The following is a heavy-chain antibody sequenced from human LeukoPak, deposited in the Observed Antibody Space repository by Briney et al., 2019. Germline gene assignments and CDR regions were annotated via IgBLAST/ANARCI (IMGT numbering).Heavy chain of an antibody. D-gene: IGHD5-12*01. V-gene: IGHV1-2*02. Sequence: ASVKVSCKASGYTFTNFGISWVRQAPGQGLEWMGWINPNSGGTNYAQKFQGRVTMTRDTSISTAYMELSRLRSDDTAVYYCARGLRYYYYGMDVWGQGTTVTVSS. CDR3: ARGLRYYYYGMDV. CDR1: GYTFTNFG. J-gene: IGHJ6*02. CDR2: INPNSGGT.